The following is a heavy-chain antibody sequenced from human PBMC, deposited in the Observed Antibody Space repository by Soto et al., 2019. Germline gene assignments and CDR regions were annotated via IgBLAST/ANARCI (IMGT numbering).Heavy chain of an antibody. Sequence: GGSLRLSCATSGITFNTYAMNWVRQAPGMGLEWVSGVSGGGRFTYYADSVKGRFTISRDDPKKILYLQMNNLRAEDSALYYCAKSGPTNYFDSWGQGTLVTVSS. CDR2: VSGGGRFT. D-gene: IGHD1-26*01. V-gene: IGHV3-23*01. CDR3: AKSGPTNYFDS. J-gene: IGHJ4*02. CDR1: GITFNTYA.